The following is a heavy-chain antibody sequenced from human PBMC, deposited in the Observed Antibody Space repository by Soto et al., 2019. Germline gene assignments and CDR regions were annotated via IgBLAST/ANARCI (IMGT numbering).Heavy chain of an antibody. D-gene: IGHD1-1*01. CDR2: INDRGDTT. Sequence: GGSLRLSCAASGFIINRDALSWVRQAPGKGLEWVAAINDRGDTTHYADSVKGRFTISRDTSKNTLYLQMNTLRAEDTAVYYCAKDKPGTTPFDYWGRGTLVTVSS. CDR1: GFIINRDA. V-gene: IGHV3-23*01. J-gene: IGHJ4*02. CDR3: AKDKPGTTPFDY.